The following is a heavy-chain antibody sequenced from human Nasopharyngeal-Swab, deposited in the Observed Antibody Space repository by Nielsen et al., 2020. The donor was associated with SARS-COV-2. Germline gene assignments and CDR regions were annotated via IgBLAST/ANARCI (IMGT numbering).Heavy chain of an antibody. V-gene: IGHV4-39*01. CDR3: ARVVWLQSHYYFDY. Sequence: PGKGLEWIGSIYYSGSTYYNPSLKSRVTISVDTSKNQFSLKLSSVTAADTAVYYCARVVWLQSHYYFDYWGQGTLVTISS. D-gene: IGHD5-24*01. J-gene: IGHJ4*02. CDR2: IYYSGST.